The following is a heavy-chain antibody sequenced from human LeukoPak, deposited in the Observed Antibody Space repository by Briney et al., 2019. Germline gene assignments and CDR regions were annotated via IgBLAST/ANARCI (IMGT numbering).Heavy chain of an antibody. CDR2: FDPEDGET. CDR3: ATGKPGITGTTNWFDP. Sequence: ASVKVSCKVSGYTLTELSMHWVRQAPGKGLEWMGGFDPEDGETIYAQKFQGRVTMTEDTSTDTAYMELSSLRSEDTAVYYCATGKPGITGTTNWFDPWGQGALVTVSS. J-gene: IGHJ5*02. CDR1: GYTLTELS. D-gene: IGHD1-20*01. V-gene: IGHV1-24*01.